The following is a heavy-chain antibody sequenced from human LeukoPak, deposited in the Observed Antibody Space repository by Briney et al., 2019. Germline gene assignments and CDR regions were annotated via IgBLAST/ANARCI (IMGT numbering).Heavy chain of an antibody. D-gene: IGHD3-10*01. V-gene: IGHV4-34*01. CDR1: GGSFSGYY. CDR3: AREGNSGVRGVKVDY. CDR2: INHSGST. J-gene: IGHJ4*02. Sequence: SEILSLTCAVYGGSFSGYYWSWIRQPPGKGLEWIGEINHSGSTNYNPSLKSRVPISVDTSKSQFSLKLSSVTAADTAVYYCAREGNSGVRGVKVDYWGQGTLVTVSS.